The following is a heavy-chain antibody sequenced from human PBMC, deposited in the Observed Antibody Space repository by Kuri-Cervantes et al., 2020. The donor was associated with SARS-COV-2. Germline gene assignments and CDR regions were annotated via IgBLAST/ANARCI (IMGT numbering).Heavy chain of an antibody. J-gene: IGHJ3*02. Sequence: ASVKVSCKASGYTFTSYGISWVRQAPGQGLEWMGWISAYNGNTDYAEKLQGRVTMTRNTSISTVYLVLSSLSFEDTAVYYCASPMGTTEAFNTWGQGTMVTVSS. CDR3: ASPMGTTEAFNT. CDR1: GYTFTSYG. CDR2: ISAYNGNT. D-gene: IGHD7-27*01. V-gene: IGHV1-18*04.